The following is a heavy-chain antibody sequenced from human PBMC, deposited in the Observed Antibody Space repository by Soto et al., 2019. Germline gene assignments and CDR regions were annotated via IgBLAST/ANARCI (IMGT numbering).Heavy chain of an antibody. V-gene: IGHV3-23*01. J-gene: IGHJ4*02. CDR3: VKGFWGDY. D-gene: IGHD3-16*01. CDR1: GFTFSRHG. CDR2: VSGGGIT. Sequence: EVQLLESGGGLVQPGGSLRLSCSASGFTFSRHGMIWVRQAPGKGLEWVSGVSGGGITSYADSEKGRFTISRDKSRNTLYLQMNSLRVEDTAVYYCVKGFWGDYWGQGTLVTVSS.